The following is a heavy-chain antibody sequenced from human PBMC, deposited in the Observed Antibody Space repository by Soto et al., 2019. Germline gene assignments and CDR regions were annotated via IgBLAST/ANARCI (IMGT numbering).Heavy chain of an antibody. CDR1: GFTFSDHA. J-gene: IGHJ4*02. Sequence: EMQLLESGGDLVQPGGSLRLSCATSGFTFSDHAMHWVRQAPGEGLEWVSGIRGDLVTTPYADSVKGRFTISRDNSKNTLYLQMNSLRAEHTAIYYCVKEGKMGVEGFDFWGQGTLVTVSS. CDR3: VKEGKMGVEGFDF. D-gene: IGHD1-26*01. V-gene: IGHV3-23*01. CDR2: IRGDLVTT.